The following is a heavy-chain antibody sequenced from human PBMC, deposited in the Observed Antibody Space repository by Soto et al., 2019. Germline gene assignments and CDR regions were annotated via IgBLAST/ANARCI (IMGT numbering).Heavy chain of an antibody. J-gene: IGHJ5*02. V-gene: IGHV4-31*03. D-gene: IGHD3-9*01. CDR2: IKYSGTT. CDR3: ARDVRDTGYSYWFDP. CDR1: GASVGSGGYY. Sequence: QVQLQESGPGLVKASQTLSLTCTVSGASVGSGGYYWSWIRQVPGKGLEWIGYIKYSGTTHYSPSLKSRVNISFDKSKNQVFLNRRFVTGADTAVYFCARDVRDTGYSYWFDPWGQGILVTVST.